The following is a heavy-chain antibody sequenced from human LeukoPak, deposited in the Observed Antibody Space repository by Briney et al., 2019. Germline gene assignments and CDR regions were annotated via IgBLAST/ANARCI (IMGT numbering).Heavy chain of an antibody. V-gene: IGHV4-38-2*01. CDR1: GYTISSYYF. Sequence: GSLTLTCAVSGYTISSYYFCCCSQPPPRELVWVTGIIHHSGSTYYNPSLKSRFTISVDTSKNQVSLLLTSVTAADTAVYYCARAKEIYGSGSYYPNNYYYYYMDVWGKGTTVTISS. J-gene: IGHJ6*03. CDR3: ARAKEIYGSGSYYPNNYYYYYMDV. D-gene: IGHD3-10*01. CDR2: IHHSGST.